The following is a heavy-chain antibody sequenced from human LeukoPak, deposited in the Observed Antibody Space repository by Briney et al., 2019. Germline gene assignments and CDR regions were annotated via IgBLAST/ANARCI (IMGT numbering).Heavy chain of an antibody. CDR1: GYTFTTHD. CDR2: MSPNSGDT. J-gene: IGHJ4*02. D-gene: IGHD1-1*01. CDR3: AISTGTTGPFDY. Sequence: ASVKVSCKASGYTFTTHDINWVRQATGQGLEWLGWMSPNSGDTGYAQKFQGRVTMTSDSSISTAYMELSSLRSDDTAVYYCAISTGTTGPFDYWGQGTLVTVSS. V-gene: IGHV1-8*01.